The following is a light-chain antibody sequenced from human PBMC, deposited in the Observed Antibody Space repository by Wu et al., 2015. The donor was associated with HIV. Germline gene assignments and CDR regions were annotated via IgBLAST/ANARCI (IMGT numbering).Light chain of an antibody. CDR1: QSFETNY. V-gene: IGKV3-20*01. CDR2: GAS. J-gene: IGKJ5*01. CDR3: QQYVSSIT. Sequence: EIVLTQSPGTLSLSPGERATLSCRASQSFETNYLAWYQHKPGQAPRVLIYGASKRATGIPDRFSGSGSGTDFSLTISQLEPEDFAVYYCQQYVSSITFGQGTRLEIK.